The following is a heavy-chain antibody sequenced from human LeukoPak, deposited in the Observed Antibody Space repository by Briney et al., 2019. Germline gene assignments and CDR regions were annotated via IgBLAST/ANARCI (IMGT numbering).Heavy chain of an antibody. V-gene: IGHV3-30*03. CDR3: ARGGTLGIFGVVLRMDV. D-gene: IGHD3-3*01. CDR2: ISYDGSNK. J-gene: IGHJ6*04. Sequence: GESLRLSCAVSRFTFSSYGMHWVRQAPGEGLEWVAIISYDGSNKYYADSVKGRFTISRDNAKNSLYLQMNSLRAEDTALYYCARGGTLGIFGVVLRMDVWGKGTTVTVSS. CDR1: RFTFSSYG.